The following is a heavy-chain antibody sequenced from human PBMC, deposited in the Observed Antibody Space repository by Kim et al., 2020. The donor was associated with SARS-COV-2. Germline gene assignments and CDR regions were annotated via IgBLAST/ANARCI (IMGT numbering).Heavy chain of an antibody. Sequence: ASVKVSCKASGYTFTSYDINWVRQATGQGLEWMGWMNPNSGNTGYAQKFQGRVTMTRNTSISTAYMELSSLRSEDTAVYYCARGGSSGTGYYYYYMDVWGKGTTVTVSS. J-gene: IGHJ6*03. V-gene: IGHV1-8*01. D-gene: IGHD2-8*02. CDR3: ARGGSSGTGYYYYYMDV. CDR1: GYTFTSYD. CDR2: MNPNSGNT.